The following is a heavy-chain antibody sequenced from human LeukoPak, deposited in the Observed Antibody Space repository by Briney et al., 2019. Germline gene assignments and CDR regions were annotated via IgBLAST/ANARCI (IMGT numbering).Heavy chain of an antibody. CDR3: AGGCTNGVCYMLGIYYYYGMDV. CDR1: GVSISSSSYY. V-gene: IGHV4-39*01. D-gene: IGHD2-8*01. J-gene: IGHJ6*02. CDR2: IYYSGST. Sequence: SETLSLTCTVSGVSISSSSYYWGWIRQPPGKGLEWIGSIYYSGSTYYNPSLKSRVTISVDTSNNQFSLKLSSVTAADTAVYYCAGGCTNGVCYMLGIYYYYGMDVWGQGTTVTVSS.